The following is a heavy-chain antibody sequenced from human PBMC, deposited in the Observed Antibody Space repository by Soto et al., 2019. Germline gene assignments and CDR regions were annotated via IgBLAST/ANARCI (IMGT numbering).Heavy chain of an antibody. CDR2: IRSKANSYAT. CDR3: TRLGYYDSSGYRRYYYGMDV. J-gene: IGHJ6*02. CDR1: GFTFSGSA. D-gene: IGHD3-22*01. Sequence: EVQLVESGGGLVQPGGSLKLSCAASGFTFSGSAMHWVRQASGKGLEWVGRIRSKANSYATAYAASVKGRFTISRDDSKNTAYREMNSLKTEDTAVYYCTRLGYYDSSGYRRYYYGMDVWGQGTTVTVSS. V-gene: IGHV3-73*02.